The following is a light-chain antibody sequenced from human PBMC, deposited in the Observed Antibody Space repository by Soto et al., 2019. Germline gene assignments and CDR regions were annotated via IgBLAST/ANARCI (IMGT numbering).Light chain of an antibody. V-gene: IGKV1-5*03. CDR2: EAS. J-gene: IGKJ1*01. CDR3: QQYNGYWT. CDR1: QSISDS. Sequence: DIQMTQSPSTLSASVGDRVTITCRASQSISDSLAWYQQKPGKAPKLLIYEASTLKSGVPSRFSGSRSGTKYTLTISRLQPDDFAIYYCQQYNGYWTFGQGTKVEIK.